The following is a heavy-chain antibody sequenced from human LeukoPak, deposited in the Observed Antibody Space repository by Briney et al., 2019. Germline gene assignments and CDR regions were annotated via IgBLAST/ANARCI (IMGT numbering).Heavy chain of an antibody. CDR1: GGSISSYY. V-gene: IGHV4-59*01. Sequence: SETLSLTCTVSGGSISSYYWSWIRQPPGKGLEWIGYIYYSGSTNYNPSLKSRVTISVDTSKNQFSLKMNSVTAADTAVYYCAAHGSNWYPYYYYIDVWGQGTSVTVSS. D-gene: IGHD6-13*01. J-gene: IGHJ6*02. CDR2: IYYSGST. CDR3: AAHGSNWYPYYYYIDV.